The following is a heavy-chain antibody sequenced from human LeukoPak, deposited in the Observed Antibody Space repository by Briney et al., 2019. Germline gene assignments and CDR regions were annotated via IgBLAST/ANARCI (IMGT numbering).Heavy chain of an antibody. CDR3: ARGVRWYYDFWSGYYSDAFDI. CDR2: IYTSGSN. V-gene: IGHV4-61*02. CDR1: GGSISSGSYY. Sequence: SQTLSLTCTVSGGSISSGSYYWSWIRQPAGKGLEWIGRIYTSGSNNYNPSLKSRVTISVDASKNQFSLKLSSVTAADTAVYYCARGVRWYYDFWSGYYSDAFDIWGQGTMVTVSS. J-gene: IGHJ3*02. D-gene: IGHD3-3*01.